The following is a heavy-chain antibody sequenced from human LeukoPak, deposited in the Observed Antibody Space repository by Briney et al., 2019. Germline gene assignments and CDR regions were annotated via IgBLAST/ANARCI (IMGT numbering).Heavy chain of an antibody. CDR2: MNPNSGNT. J-gene: IGHJ3*02. CDR1: GYTFTSYD. V-gene: IGHV1-8*03. CDR3: ARDNPRYYHILTGYGNDAFDI. D-gene: IGHD3-9*01. Sequence: PEASVKVSCKASGYTFTSYDINWVRQATGQGLEWMGWMNPNSGNTGYAQKFQGRVTITRNTSISTAYMELSSLRSEDTAVYYCARDNPRYYHILTGYGNDAFDIWGQGTMVTVSS.